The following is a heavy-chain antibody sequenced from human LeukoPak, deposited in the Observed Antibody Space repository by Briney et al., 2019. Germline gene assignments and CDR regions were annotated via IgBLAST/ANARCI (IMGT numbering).Heavy chain of an antibody. CDR1: GYTFTGYY. CDR3: ASQIPPNRDDFWSGYYRGDWYFDL. CDR2: INPNSGGT. D-gene: IGHD3-3*01. J-gene: IGHJ2*01. V-gene: IGHV1-2*02. Sequence: GASVKVSCKASGYTFTGYYMHWVRQAPGQGLEWMGWINPNSGGTNYAQKFQGRVTMTRDTSISTAYMELSRLRSDDTAVYYCASQIPPNRDDFWSGYYRGDWYFDLWGRGTLVTVSS.